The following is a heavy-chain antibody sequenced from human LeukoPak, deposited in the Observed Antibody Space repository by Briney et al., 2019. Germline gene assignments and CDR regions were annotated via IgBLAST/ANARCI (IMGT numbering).Heavy chain of an antibody. CDR2: ISSSSSYI. Sequence: GGSLRLSCAASGFTFSSYNMNWVRQAPGKGLEWVSSISSSSSYIYYADSVKGRFTISRDNAKNSLYLQMNSLRAEDTAVYYCARGWRYCSGGSCFTFDYWGQGTLVTVSS. CDR3: ARGWRYCSGGSCFTFDY. D-gene: IGHD2-15*01. J-gene: IGHJ4*02. CDR1: GFTFSSYN. V-gene: IGHV3-21*01.